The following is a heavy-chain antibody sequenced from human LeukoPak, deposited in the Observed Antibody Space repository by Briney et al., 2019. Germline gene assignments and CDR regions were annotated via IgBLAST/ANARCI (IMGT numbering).Heavy chain of an antibody. CDR3: ARERTYSSSWYIRGRIDY. Sequence: SETLSLTCAVYGVSFSGYYWSWIRQPPGKGLEWIGEINHSGSTNYNPSLKSRVTISVDTSKNQFSLKLSSVTAADTAVYYCARERTYSSSWYIRGRIDYWGQGTLVTVSS. J-gene: IGHJ4*02. D-gene: IGHD6-13*01. CDR2: INHSGST. V-gene: IGHV4-34*01. CDR1: GVSFSGYY.